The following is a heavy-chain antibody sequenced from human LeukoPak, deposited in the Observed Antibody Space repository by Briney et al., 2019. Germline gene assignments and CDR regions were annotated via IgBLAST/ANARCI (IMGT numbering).Heavy chain of an antibody. V-gene: IGHV4-34*01. Sequence: SETLSLTCAVYGGSFSGYYWSWIRQPPGKGLEWIGEINQSGSTNYNPSLKSRVTISVDTSKNQFSLKLSSVTAADTAVYYCARGSQLPRGRTYYYDSSGYYLAPHRYGMDVWGQGTTVTVSS. CDR3: ARGSQLPRGRTYYYDSSGYYLAPHRYGMDV. D-gene: IGHD3-22*01. J-gene: IGHJ6*02. CDR1: GGSFSGYY. CDR2: INQSGST.